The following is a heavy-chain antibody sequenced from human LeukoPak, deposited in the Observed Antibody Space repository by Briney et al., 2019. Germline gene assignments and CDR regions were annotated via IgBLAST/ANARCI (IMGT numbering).Heavy chain of an antibody. D-gene: IGHD3-16*02. V-gene: IGHV3-64*04. Sequence: GGSLRLSCAASGFTFSSHAMHWVRQAPGRGLEYVSAISGNGRNTWYRDSVKGRFTISRDNAKNSLYLQMNSLRAEDTAVYYCARDRRRLITFGGVIPDYWGQGTLVTVPS. CDR1: GFTFSSHA. CDR2: ISGNGRNT. J-gene: IGHJ4*02. CDR3: ARDRRRLITFGGVIPDY.